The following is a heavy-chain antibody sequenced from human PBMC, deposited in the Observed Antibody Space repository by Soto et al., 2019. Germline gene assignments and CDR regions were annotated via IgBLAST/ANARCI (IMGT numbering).Heavy chain of an antibody. CDR1: GFTFNSYS. V-gene: IGHV3-21*01. D-gene: IGHD2-2*01. J-gene: IGHJ4*02. CDR3: ARGPEFCSSTSCYEGHYFDY. Sequence: NPGGSMRLSCAASGFTFNSYSVNWVRQDPGKGLEWVSSISSSSSYIYYADSVKGRFTISRDNAKNSLYLQMNSLRAEDTAVYYCARGPEFCSSTSCYEGHYFDYWGQGTLVTVSS. CDR2: ISSSSSYI.